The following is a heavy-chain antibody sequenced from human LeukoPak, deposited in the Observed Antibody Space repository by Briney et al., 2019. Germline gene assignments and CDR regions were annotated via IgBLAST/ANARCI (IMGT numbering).Heavy chain of an antibody. D-gene: IGHD3-10*01. CDR1: GGSIGSYY. Sequence: SETLSLTCTVSGGSIGSYYWSWIRQPPGKGLEWIGYIYYSGSTNYNPSLKSRVTISVDTSKNQFSLKLSSVTAADTAVYYCARASGLLWFGYYFDYWGQGTLVTVSS. V-gene: IGHV4-59*01. J-gene: IGHJ4*02. CDR3: ARASGLLWFGYYFDY. CDR2: IYYSGST.